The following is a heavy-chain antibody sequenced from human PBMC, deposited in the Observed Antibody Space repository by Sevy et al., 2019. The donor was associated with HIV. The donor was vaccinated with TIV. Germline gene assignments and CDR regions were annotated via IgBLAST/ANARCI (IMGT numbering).Heavy chain of an antibody. Sequence: GGSLRLSCAASGFTFSSYVISWVRQAPGRGLEWVSGISGNGGSTYYADSVKGRFTISRDNSKNSLYLQMHSLRVEDTAVYYCAYGRGYTSPRVFDFWGQGTLVTVSS. J-gene: IGHJ4*02. CDR2: ISGNGGST. D-gene: IGHD5-18*01. V-gene: IGHV3-23*01. CDR3: AYGRGYTSPRVFDF. CDR1: GFTFSSYV.